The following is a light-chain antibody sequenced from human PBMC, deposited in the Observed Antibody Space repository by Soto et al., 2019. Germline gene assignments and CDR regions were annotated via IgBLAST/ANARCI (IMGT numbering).Light chain of an antibody. J-gene: IGLJ2*01. V-gene: IGLV1-47*01. CDR1: SSNIGSAY. CDR3: AAWDDSLVV. CDR2: RNN. Sequence: VLTQPPSASGTPGQTVTISCSGSSSNIGSAYIYWYQHLPGTAPKLLIYRNNQRPSGVPDRFSASKSGTSASLAISGLRSEDDADYYCAAWDDSLVVFGGGTKVTVL.